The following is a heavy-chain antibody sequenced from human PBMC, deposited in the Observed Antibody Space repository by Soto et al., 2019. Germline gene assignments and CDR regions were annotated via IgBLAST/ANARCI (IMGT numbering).Heavy chain of an antibody. Sequence: QITLKESGPTLVHPTQVLTLTCTFSGFSLSTTGVGVGWIRQPPGEALEWLAVTYWDDYKRYSPSLKSRVTSTKDTSKNQVGLKMTNLDPVDTATYYCVHIPITYGGVERNDAFDIWGQGTMVTVSS. D-gene: IGHD3-16*01. CDR1: GFSLSTTGVG. V-gene: IGHV2-5*02. CDR3: VHIPITYGGVERNDAFDI. CDR2: TYWDDYK. J-gene: IGHJ3*02.